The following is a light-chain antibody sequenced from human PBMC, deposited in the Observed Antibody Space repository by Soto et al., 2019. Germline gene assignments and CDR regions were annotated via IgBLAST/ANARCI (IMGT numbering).Light chain of an antibody. CDR1: SSDAGGYNY. CDR2: DVS. CDR3: SSYTSSTSSVV. J-gene: IGLJ2*01. Sequence: QSALTQPASVSGSPGQSITISCTGTSSDAGGYNYVSWYQQNPGKAPKLMIYDVSNRPSGVSNRFSGSKSGNTASLTISGLQAEDEADYYCSSYTSSTSSVVFGGGTKLTVL. V-gene: IGLV2-14*01.